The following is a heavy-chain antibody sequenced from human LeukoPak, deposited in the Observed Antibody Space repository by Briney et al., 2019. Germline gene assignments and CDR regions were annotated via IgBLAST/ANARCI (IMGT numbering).Heavy chain of an antibody. CDR3: TRSDGYGLVGI. CDR2: IYTSGST. V-gene: IGHV4-59*10. Sequence: PSETLSLTCGVYDGSFSGYYWSWIRQPAGKGLEWIGRIYTSGSTNYNPSLKSRVTISVDTSKNQFSLKLSSVTAADTAVYYCTRSDGYGLVGIWGQGTMVTVSS. D-gene: IGHD3-10*01. CDR1: DGSFSGYY. J-gene: IGHJ3*01.